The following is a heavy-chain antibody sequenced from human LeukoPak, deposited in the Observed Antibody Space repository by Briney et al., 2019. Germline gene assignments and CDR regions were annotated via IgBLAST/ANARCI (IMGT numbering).Heavy chain of an antibody. V-gene: IGHV6-1*01. CDR1: GDTVSSNSAA. CDR2: TYYRSKWYN. Sequence: SQTLSLTCAISGDTVSSNSAAWNWIRLSPSRGLEWLGRTYYRSKWYNDYAISVKSRITINPDTSKIQFSLQLNSVTPEDTAVYYCARKYSSTWYDALDIWGQGTMVTVSS. J-gene: IGHJ3*02. D-gene: IGHD6-13*01. CDR3: ARKYSSTWYDALDI.